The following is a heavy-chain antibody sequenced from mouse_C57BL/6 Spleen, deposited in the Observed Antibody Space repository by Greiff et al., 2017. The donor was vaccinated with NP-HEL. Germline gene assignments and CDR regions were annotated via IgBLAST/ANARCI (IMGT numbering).Heavy chain of an antibody. D-gene: IGHD2-5*01. Sequence: QVQLQQPGAELVKPGASVKLSCKASGYTFTSYWMHWVKQRPGQGLEWIGMIHPNSGSTNYNEKFKSKATLTVDKSSSTAYMQLSSLTSEDSAVYYGADYSNSHWYFDVWGTGTTVTVSS. CDR2: IHPNSGST. J-gene: IGHJ1*03. CDR1: GYTFTSYW. CDR3: ADYSNSHWYFDV. V-gene: IGHV1-64*01.